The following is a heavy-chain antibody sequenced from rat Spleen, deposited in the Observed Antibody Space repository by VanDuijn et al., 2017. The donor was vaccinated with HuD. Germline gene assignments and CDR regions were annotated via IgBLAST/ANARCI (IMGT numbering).Heavy chain of an antibody. D-gene: IGHD1-12*02. CDR3: ARGWDY. CDR1: GFTFSNYD. Sequence: EVQLVESGGGLVQPGRSMKLSCAASGFTFSNYDMAWVRQAPTKGLEWVATISYDGSSIFYRDSVKGRSTISRDNAKSTLYLQMDSLRSEDTATYYCARGWDYWGQGVMVTVSS. CDR2: ISYDGSSI. J-gene: IGHJ2*01. V-gene: IGHV5-29*01.